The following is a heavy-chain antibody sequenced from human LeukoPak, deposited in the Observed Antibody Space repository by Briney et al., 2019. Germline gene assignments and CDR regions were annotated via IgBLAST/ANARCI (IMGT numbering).Heavy chain of an antibody. V-gene: IGHV1-69*13. Sequence: ASVKVSCKASGGTFSSYAISWVRQAPGQGLEWMGGIIPIFGTANYAQKFQGRVTITADESTSTAYMELSSLRSEDTAVYYCARHGMYYYGSGSYYNAFDIWGQGTMVTVSS. D-gene: IGHD3-10*01. CDR3: ARHGMYYYGSGSYYNAFDI. CDR1: GGTFSSYA. CDR2: IIPIFGTA. J-gene: IGHJ3*02.